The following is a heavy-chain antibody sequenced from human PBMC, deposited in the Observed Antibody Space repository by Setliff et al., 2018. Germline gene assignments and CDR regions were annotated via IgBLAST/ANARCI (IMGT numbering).Heavy chain of an antibody. CDR2: TYYIGAT. Sequence: PSETLSLTCTFSGASISTHYWSWIRQPPGKGLEWIGHTYYIGATNYNPSLRGRVTISVDTSKNQVSLKMNFVTAADTAVYYCATYPRPPYDFEYSGQGILVTVSS. V-gene: IGHV4-59*11. D-gene: IGHD3-16*01. CDR1: GASISTHY. CDR3: ATYPRPPYDFEY. J-gene: IGHJ4*02.